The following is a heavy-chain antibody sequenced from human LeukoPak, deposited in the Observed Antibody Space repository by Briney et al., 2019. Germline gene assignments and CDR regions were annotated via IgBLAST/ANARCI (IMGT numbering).Heavy chain of an antibody. V-gene: IGHV3-23*01. Sequence: PGGSLRLSCAASRFNFSNYGMTWVRQAPGKGLEWVSGLSGSGGSTYYADSVKGRFTISRDNSKNTLYLQMNSLRAEDTAVYYCARGYGGFDYWGQGTLVTVSS. D-gene: IGHD4-23*01. CDR3: ARGYGGFDY. CDR1: RFNFSNYG. J-gene: IGHJ4*02. CDR2: LSGSGGST.